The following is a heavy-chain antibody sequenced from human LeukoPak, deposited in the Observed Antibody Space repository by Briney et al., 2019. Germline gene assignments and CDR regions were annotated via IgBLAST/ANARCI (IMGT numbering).Heavy chain of an antibody. D-gene: IGHD1-26*01. CDR2: IYPGDSDT. CDR1: GYSFTSYW. J-gene: IGHJ4*02. V-gene: IGHV5-51*01. Sequence: GESLKISCKGSGYSFTSYWIAWVRQMPGKGLEWMGIIYPGDSDTTYSPSFQGQVTISADKFISTAYLQWSSLKASDTAMYYCARPRSSGSYHPFDYWGQGTLVTVSS. CDR3: ARPRSSGSYHPFDY.